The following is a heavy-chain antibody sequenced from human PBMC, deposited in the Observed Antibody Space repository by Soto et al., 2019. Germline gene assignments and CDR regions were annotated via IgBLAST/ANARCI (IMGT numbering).Heavy chain of an antibody. Sequence: EVQLLEAGGGLVQFGGSQSLSCAASGFTFSSYAMSWVRQAPGKGLEWVSSLSGSGGATYYAASVKGRFTISRDNSKNTVYLQMNSLGADDTAVYYCAKQQGPGTPYYYAMDVWGQGTAVTVSS. CDR2: LSGSGGAT. V-gene: IGHV3-23*01. CDR1: GFTFSSYA. J-gene: IGHJ6*02. D-gene: IGHD1-1*01. CDR3: AKQQGPGTPYYYAMDV.